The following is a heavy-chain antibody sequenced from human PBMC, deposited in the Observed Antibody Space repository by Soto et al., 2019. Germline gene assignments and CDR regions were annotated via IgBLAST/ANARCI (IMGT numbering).Heavy chain of an antibody. CDR3: ASARHIGP. V-gene: IGHV3-7*01. Sequence: GGSLRPAVAAVGFTFSNDWMSGGCQAPGKAREWVASIKPDQSESNYAASVKGRFTISRDNAENSLYLQMTSLRAEDTAVYYSASARHIGPWGQGTLVTVSS. CDR2: IKPDQSES. CDR1: GFTFSNDW. D-gene: IGHD2-21*01. J-gene: IGHJ5*02.